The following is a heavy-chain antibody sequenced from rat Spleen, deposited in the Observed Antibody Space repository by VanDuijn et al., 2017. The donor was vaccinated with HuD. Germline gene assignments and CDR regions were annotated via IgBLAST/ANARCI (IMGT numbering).Heavy chain of an antibody. Sequence: EVQLVESGGGLVQPGRSLKLSCVASGFTFNNYWMTWIRQAPGKGLEWVASITNAAGKVYYPDSVKGRFTISRDTAQNTLYLQMNSPRSEDTDTYNCTRGGYFRYWGQGVMVTVSS. CDR1: GFTFNNYW. D-gene: IGHD2-5*01. V-gene: IGHV5-31*01. CDR3: TRGGYFRY. CDR2: ITNAAGKV. J-gene: IGHJ2*01.